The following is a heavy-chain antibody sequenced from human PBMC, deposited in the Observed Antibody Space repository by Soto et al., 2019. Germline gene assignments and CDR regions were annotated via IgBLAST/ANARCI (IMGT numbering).Heavy chain of an antibody. V-gene: IGHV3-13*01. CDR3: AMGWPLGY. CDR2: IGTAGDT. D-gene: IGHD6-19*01. Sequence: VGSLRLSCASSVFTFSSYDMHCVRQATGKCLEWVSAIGTAGDTYYPGSVKGRFTISRENAKNSLYLQMNSLRAGDTAVYYCAMGWPLGYWGQGTLVSVSS. CDR1: VFTFSSYD. J-gene: IGHJ4*02.